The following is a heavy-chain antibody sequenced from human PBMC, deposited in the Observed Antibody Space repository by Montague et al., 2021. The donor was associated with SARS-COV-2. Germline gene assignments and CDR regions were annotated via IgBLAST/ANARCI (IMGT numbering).Heavy chain of an antibody. D-gene: IGHD2-2*01. Sequence: SLRLSCSASRFTFSDFWMNWVRQAPGKRLEWVADIKRDGSEKSYVDSVKGRFTISRDNAKNSLYLQMSSLRAEDTAVYYCARGSTGWYAIFGHYGMDVWGQGTTVTVSS. CDR2: IKRDGSEK. CDR3: ARGSTGWYAIFGHYGMDV. J-gene: IGHJ6*02. CDR1: RFTFSDFW. V-gene: IGHV3-7*01.